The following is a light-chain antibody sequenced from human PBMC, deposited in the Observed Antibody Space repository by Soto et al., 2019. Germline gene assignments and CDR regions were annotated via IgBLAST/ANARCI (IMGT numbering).Light chain of an antibody. CDR1: QSIGSN. CDR3: QQYNNWPPYT. Sequence: EIVMTQSPASLSVSPGERATLSCRASQSIGSNLAWYQQKPGQAPRLLIYGASNRATGIPARFSGSGSGTEFTLTISSLQSEDFAVYYCQQYNNWPPYTFGQGTKLEIK. V-gene: IGKV3-15*01. CDR2: GAS. J-gene: IGKJ2*01.